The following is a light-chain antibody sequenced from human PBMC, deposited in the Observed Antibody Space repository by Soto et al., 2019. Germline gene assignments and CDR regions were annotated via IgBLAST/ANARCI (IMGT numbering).Light chain of an antibody. CDR2: SIS. V-gene: IGLV7-43*01. Sequence: QAVVTQEPSLTVSPGGTVTLTCAYSTGAVTSAYYPSWFQQIPGQAPRALIYSISNIHSWTPARFSGSLLGGKAALPLSGVQPEDDAEYSWLLYDGGAWVFSGGTKVTVL. CDR3: LLYDGGAWV. CDR1: TGAVTSAYY. J-gene: IGLJ3*02.